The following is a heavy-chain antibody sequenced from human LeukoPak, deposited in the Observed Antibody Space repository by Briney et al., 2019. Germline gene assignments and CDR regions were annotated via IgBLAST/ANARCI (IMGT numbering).Heavy chain of an antibody. Sequence: GGSLGLSCAASGFTFSSYGMHWVRQAPGKGLEWVAVISYDGSNKYYADSVKGRFTISRDNSKNTLYLQMNSLRAEDTAVYYCAKVPGFYDSSGYFDYWGQGTLVTVSS. CDR2: ISYDGSNK. J-gene: IGHJ4*02. CDR3: AKVPGFYDSSGYFDY. D-gene: IGHD3-22*01. V-gene: IGHV3-30*18. CDR1: GFTFSSYG.